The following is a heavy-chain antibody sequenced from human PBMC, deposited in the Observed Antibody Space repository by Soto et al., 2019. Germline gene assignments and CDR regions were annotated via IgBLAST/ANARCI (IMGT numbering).Heavy chain of an antibody. CDR3: ARTYSSGWYGWFDP. D-gene: IGHD6-19*01. V-gene: IGHV1-18*01. J-gene: IGHJ5*02. Sequence: ASVKVSCKASGYTFTSYDINWVRQATGQGLEWMGWISAYSGNTSYAQKLQGRVTMTTDTSTSTAYMELRSLRSDDTAVYYCARTYSSGWYGWFDPWGQGTLVTVSS. CDR2: ISAYSGNT. CDR1: GYTFTSYD.